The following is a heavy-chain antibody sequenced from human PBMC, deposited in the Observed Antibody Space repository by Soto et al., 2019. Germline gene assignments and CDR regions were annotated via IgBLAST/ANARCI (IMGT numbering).Heavy chain of an antibody. J-gene: IGHJ4*02. V-gene: IGHV4-59*01. Sequence: QVQLQESGPGLVKPSETLSLTCTVSGGSISSYYWSWIRQPPWKGLEWIGYIYYSGSTNYPPSLKSRVTIAVDTSKNQFSLKLSSVTAADTAVYYCAGGGPYDSSGYAIYWGQGTLVTVSS. CDR2: IYYSGST. CDR1: GGSISSYY. D-gene: IGHD3-22*01. CDR3: AGGGPYDSSGYAIY.